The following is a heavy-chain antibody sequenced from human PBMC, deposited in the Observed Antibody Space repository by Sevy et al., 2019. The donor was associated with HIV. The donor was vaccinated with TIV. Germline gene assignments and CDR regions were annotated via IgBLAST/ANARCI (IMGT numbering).Heavy chain of an antibody. CDR1: GGTFNSNS. V-gene: IGHV1-69*13. J-gene: IGHJ6*02. D-gene: IGHD6-19*01. CDR2: IIPMFGSA. Sequence: ASVKVSCKASGGTFNSNSVSWVRQAPGQGLEWMGWIIPMFGSADYAQKFQGRVTITAEASTITAYMELSSLRFEDTGVYYCARDKGWLGYRGGMDVWGQGTTVTVSS. CDR3: ARDKGWLGYRGGMDV.